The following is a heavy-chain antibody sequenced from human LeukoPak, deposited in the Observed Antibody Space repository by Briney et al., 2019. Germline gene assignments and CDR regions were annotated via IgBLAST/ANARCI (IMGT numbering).Heavy chain of an antibody. V-gene: IGHV1-69*05. CDR3: ARECSTSCYRAYDY. D-gene: IGHD2-2*02. Sequence: SVKVSCKASGGTFSSYAISWVRQAPGQGLEWMGRIIPIFGTANYAQKFQGRVTMTRDTSISTAYMELSRLRSDDTAVYYCARECSTSCYRAYDYWGQGTLVTVSS. CDR2: IIPIFGTA. J-gene: IGHJ4*02. CDR1: GGTFSSYA.